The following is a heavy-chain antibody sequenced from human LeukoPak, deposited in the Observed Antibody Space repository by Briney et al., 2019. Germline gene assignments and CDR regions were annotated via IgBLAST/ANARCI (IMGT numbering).Heavy chain of an antibody. D-gene: IGHD3-16*02. CDR3: AKGRLISFYDYVWGSYRHLNYFDY. V-gene: IGHV3-43*02. J-gene: IGHJ4*02. Sequence: GGSLRLSXAASGFTFDDYAMHWVRQAPGKGLEWVSLISGDGGSTYYADSVKGRFTISRDNSKNSLYLQMNSLRTEDTALYYCAKGRLISFYDYVWGSYRHLNYFDYWGQGTLVTVSS. CDR2: ISGDGGST. CDR1: GFTFDDYA.